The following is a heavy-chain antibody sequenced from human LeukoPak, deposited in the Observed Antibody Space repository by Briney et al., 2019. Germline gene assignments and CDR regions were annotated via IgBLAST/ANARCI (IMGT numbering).Heavy chain of an antibody. V-gene: IGHV3-53*01. CDR1: GVTVRNNF. Sequence: GGALRISCAAPGVTVRNNFMSWGRPTPEKGLEWVSVIYSDGSTYYADSVKGRFTISRDSSKNTLYLQMNSLRAEDTAVYYCARSGSGWFDFWGQGTLVTVSS. D-gene: IGHD6-19*01. CDR3: ARSGSGWFDF. CDR2: IYSDGST. J-gene: IGHJ4*02.